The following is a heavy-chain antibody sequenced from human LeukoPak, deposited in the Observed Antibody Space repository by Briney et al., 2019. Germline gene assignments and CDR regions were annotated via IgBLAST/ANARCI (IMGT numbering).Heavy chain of an antibody. J-gene: IGHJ4*02. CDR2: IRYDGTNK. Sequence: PAGSLTLSCVVSGCSFSGCGLHWVRQAQGQGLEWVSFIRYDGTNKYYADSVKGRFTTSRDNSKNTLYLQMNSLIAEDTAVYYCGRDRYSGSYRLDYWGQGTLVTVSS. V-gene: IGHV3-30*02. CDR1: GCSFSGCG. D-gene: IGHD1-26*01. CDR3: GRDRYSGSYRLDY.